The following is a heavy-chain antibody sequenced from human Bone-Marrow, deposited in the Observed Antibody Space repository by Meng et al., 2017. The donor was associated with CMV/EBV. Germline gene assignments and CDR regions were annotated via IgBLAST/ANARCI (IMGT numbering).Heavy chain of an antibody. D-gene: IGHD3-9*01. CDR3: TTDGHYYDILTGYYHYYYGMDV. CDR2: IKSKTDGGTT. J-gene: IGHJ6*02. CDR1: GFTFSNAW. V-gene: IGHV3-15*01. Sequence: GGSLRLSCAASGFTFSNAWMSWVRQAPGKGLEWVGRIKSKTDGGTTDYAAPVKGRFTISRDDSKNTLYLQMNSLKTEDTAVYYCTTDGHYYDILTGYYHYYYGMDVWGQRTTATVSS.